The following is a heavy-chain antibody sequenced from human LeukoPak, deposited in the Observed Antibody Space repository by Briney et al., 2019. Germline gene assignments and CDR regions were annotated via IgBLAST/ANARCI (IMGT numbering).Heavy chain of an antibody. CDR2: IIPIFGTA. J-gene: IGHJ6*03. D-gene: IGHD6-13*01. CDR3: ARGFSIRIAAADPYYYYYMDV. V-gene: IGHV1-69*13. Sequence: GASVKVSCKASGGTFSSYAISWVRQAPGQWLEWMGGIIPIFGTANYAQKFQGRVTITADESTSTAYMELSSLRSEDTAVYYCARGFSIRIAAADPYYYYYMDVWGKGTTVTVSS. CDR1: GGTFSSYA.